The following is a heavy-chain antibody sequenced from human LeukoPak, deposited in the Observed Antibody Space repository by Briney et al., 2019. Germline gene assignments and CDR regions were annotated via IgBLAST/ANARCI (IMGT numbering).Heavy chain of an antibody. D-gene: IGHD3-22*01. Sequence: GGSLRLSCAASGFTFSDYYMSWIRQAPGKGLEWVARTRNKANSYTTEYAASVKGRFTISRDVSKNSLYLQMNSLKTEDTAVYYCTRSSDSSGYRAFDIWGQGTMVTVSS. J-gene: IGHJ3*02. CDR3: TRSSDSSGYRAFDI. V-gene: IGHV3-72*01. CDR1: GFTFSDYY. CDR2: TRNKANSYTT.